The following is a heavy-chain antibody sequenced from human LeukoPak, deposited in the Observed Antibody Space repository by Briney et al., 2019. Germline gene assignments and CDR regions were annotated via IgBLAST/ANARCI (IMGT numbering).Heavy chain of an antibody. V-gene: IGHV1-46*01. Sequence: ASAKVSCKASANTFTSYYIHWVRQAPGQGLEWMGGIYPSGDSTDYAQRFQGRVTMSADASTNTVYMELRSLTSGDTAIYYCARGRAMVVVVTGVPFDYWGQGTLVTVSS. CDR1: ANTFTSYY. CDR2: IYPSGDST. D-gene: IGHD2-21*02. CDR3: ARGRAMVVVVTGVPFDY. J-gene: IGHJ4*02.